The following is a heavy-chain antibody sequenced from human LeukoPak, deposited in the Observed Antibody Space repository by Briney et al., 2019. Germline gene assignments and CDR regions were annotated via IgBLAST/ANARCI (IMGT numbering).Heavy chain of an antibody. Sequence: KPSETLSLTCTVSGYSINSGFYWGWIRQPPGKGLEWIGSIYHSGSTYYNPSLKSRVTTSVDTSKNQFSLKLSSVTAADTAIYYCARALNLATGGFPNWFDPWGQGTLVTVSS. CDR1: GYSINSGFY. CDR2: IYHSGST. V-gene: IGHV4-38-2*02. J-gene: IGHJ5*02. D-gene: IGHD5-12*01. CDR3: ARALNLATGGFPNWFDP.